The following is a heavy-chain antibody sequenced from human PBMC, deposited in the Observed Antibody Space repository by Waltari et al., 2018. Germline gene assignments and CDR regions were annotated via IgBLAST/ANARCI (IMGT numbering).Heavy chain of an antibody. CDR1: GFTFSSYW. CDR2: IKKDGREK. Sequence: EVQLVESGGGLVQPGGSLRLSCAAFGFTFSSYWMSWVRQAPGKGVGWVANIKKDGREKYYVDSVKGRFTISRDTAKNSLYLQMNSLRAEDTAVYYCAREPDYGDPFFDYWGQGTLVTVSS. V-gene: IGHV3-7*04. J-gene: IGHJ4*02. D-gene: IGHD4-17*01. CDR3: AREPDYGDPFFDY.